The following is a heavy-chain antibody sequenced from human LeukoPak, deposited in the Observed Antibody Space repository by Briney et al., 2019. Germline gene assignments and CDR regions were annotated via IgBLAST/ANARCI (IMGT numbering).Heavy chain of an antibody. J-gene: IGHJ4*02. D-gene: IGHD5-18*01. Sequence: GGSLRLSCAASGFTFSSYRMSWVRQAPGKELEWVANIKQDGSEKYYVDSVKGRFTISRDNAKNSLYLQMNSLRAEDTAVYYCARADTAMVTYYLDYWGQGTLVTVSS. V-gene: IGHV3-7*01. CDR2: IKQDGSEK. CDR1: GFTFSSYR. CDR3: ARADTAMVTYYLDY.